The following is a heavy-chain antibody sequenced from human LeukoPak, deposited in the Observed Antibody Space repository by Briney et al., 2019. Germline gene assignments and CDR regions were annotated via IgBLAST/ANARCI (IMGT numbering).Heavy chain of an antibody. V-gene: IGHV5-51*01. D-gene: IGHD1-26*01. Sequence: GESLKISCKGSGYSFSNYWIGWVRQMPGKGLEWMGLIYPSASETMYSPSFQGQVTISADKSFNTAYLQWSSLKASDTAIYYCARRPYSGSPNWFDPWGQGTLVTVSS. CDR3: ARRPYSGSPNWFDP. CDR1: GYSFSNYW. J-gene: IGHJ5*02. CDR2: IYPSASET.